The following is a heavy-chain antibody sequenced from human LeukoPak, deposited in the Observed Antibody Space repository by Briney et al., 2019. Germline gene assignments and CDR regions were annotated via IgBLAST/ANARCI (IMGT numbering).Heavy chain of an antibody. Sequence: SETLSLTCAVYGGTFSGYYWSWIRQPPGKRLEWVGESNDSGGTNYNPPLKSRVTISADKSKNQFSLKLTSVTAADTAVYYCARLSVIVGAALEYYYYYMDVWGQGTTVTVSS. D-gene: IGHD1-26*01. J-gene: IGHJ6*03. CDR1: GGTFSGYY. CDR2: SNDSGGT. V-gene: IGHV4-34*01. CDR3: ARLSVIVGAALEYYYYYMDV.